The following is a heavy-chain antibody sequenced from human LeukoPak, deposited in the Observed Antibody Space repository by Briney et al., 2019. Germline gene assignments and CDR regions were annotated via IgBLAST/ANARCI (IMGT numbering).Heavy chain of an antibody. CDR1: EFTFRSYW. CDR3: ARSARLMKGVVEVTALDD. D-gene: IGHD3-3*01. V-gene: IGHV3-7*01. J-gene: IGHJ4*02. CDR2: IKQDGSEK. Sequence: GGSLRLSCAASEFTFRSYWMSWVRQAPGKGLEWVANIKQDGSEKYYVDSVKGRLTIARDNAKNSVYLEMNSLRADDTAAYYCARSARLMKGVVEVTALDDWGQGTLVTVSS.